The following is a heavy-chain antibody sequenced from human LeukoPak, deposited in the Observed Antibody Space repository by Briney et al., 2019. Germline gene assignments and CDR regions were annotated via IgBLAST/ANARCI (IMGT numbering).Heavy chain of an antibody. Sequence: GGSLRLSCAASGLTFSGADMHWVRQASGKGLEWVGRIRTKGNRYATAYAASVKGRFTISRDDSKNTAYLQMNSLKTEDTAVYYCIHYGSGSYSTDYWGQGTLATVSS. CDR2: IRTKGNRYAT. CDR3: IHYGSGSYSTDY. V-gene: IGHV3-73*01. J-gene: IGHJ4*02. D-gene: IGHD3-10*01. CDR1: GLTFSGAD.